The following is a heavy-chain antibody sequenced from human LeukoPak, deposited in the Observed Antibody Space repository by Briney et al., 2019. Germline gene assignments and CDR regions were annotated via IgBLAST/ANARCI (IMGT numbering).Heavy chain of an antibody. Sequence: SETLSLTRAVYGGSFSGYYWSWIRQPPGKGLEWIGEINHSGSTNYNPSLKSRVTISVDTSKNQFSLKLSSVTAADTAVYYCARTIAVAGLDAFDIWGQGTMVTVSS. J-gene: IGHJ3*02. CDR3: ARTIAVAGLDAFDI. V-gene: IGHV4-34*01. CDR2: INHSGST. CDR1: GGSFSGYY. D-gene: IGHD6-19*01.